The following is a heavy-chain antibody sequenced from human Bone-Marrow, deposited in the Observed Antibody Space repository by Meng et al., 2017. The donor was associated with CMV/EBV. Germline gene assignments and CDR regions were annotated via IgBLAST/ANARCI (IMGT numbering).Heavy chain of an antibody. V-gene: IGHV4-61*01. CDR3: AKDLAVGATPPYYYGMDV. CDR1: GCSFVSGSYY. CDR2: IYYSGST. D-gene: IGHD1-26*01. Sequence: GSLRLSCTVSGCSFVSGSYYWSWIRQPPGKGLEWIGYIYYSGSTNYNPSLKSRVTISVDTSKNQFSLKLSSVTAADTAVYYCAKDLAVGATPPYYYGMDVWGQGTTVTVSS. J-gene: IGHJ6*02.